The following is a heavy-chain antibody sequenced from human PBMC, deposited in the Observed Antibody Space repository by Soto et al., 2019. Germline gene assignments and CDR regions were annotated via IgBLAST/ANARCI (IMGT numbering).Heavy chain of an antibody. CDR3: VRYGVAASY. J-gene: IGHJ4*02. CDR1: GYTFTSYN. CDR2: MNPNSGTT. Sequence: QVQLVQSGAEVKQPGASVKVSCKASGYTFTSYNINWVRQATGQGLEWMGWMNPNSGTTGYAQKFQDRITLTRDTSITTAYMELSSLRSDDTAIYFCVRYGVAASYWGQGTQVTVSS. D-gene: IGHD2-8*01. V-gene: IGHV1-8*01.